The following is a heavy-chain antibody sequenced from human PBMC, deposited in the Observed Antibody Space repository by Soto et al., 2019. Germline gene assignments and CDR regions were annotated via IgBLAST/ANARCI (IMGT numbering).Heavy chain of an antibody. Sequence: EVQLLESGGGLVQPGGSLRLSCAASGFTFSSSVMNWVRQAPGRGLEWVSGISGSGSSTDYADSVRGRFTISRDNSKNTLYLQMGGLVAADTAVYYCAKGAGGSGPIRLDYWGQGTLVSVSS. D-gene: IGHD3-10*01. V-gene: IGHV3-23*01. CDR1: GFTFSSSV. CDR3: AKGAGGSGPIRLDY. J-gene: IGHJ4*02. CDR2: ISGSGSST.